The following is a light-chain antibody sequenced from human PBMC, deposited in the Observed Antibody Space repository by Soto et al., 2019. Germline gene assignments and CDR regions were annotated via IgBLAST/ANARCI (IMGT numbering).Light chain of an antibody. CDR3: ASCDTSLDGLYV. V-gene: IGLV1-44*01. CDR1: ISNIGSNT. CDR2: TNN. Sequence: QSVLTQPPSASGTPGQRVTISCSGSISNIGSNTVNWYQQLPGAAPKLLIYTNNQRPSGVPDRFSGSKSGTSASLAISVLLSEDEADYYCASCDTSLDGLYVFGTGTKLTVL. J-gene: IGLJ1*01.